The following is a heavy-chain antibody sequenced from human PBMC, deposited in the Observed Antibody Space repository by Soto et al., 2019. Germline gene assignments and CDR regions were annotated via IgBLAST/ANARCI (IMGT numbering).Heavy chain of an antibody. CDR2: ISGSGGST. J-gene: IGHJ4*02. CDR1: GFTFSSYA. V-gene: IGHV3-23*01. CDR3: AKGLGEFRFWSGDEPFFDY. D-gene: IGHD3-3*01. Sequence: GGSLRLSCAASGFTFSSYAMSWVRQAPGKGLEWVSAISGSGGSTYYADSVKGRFTISRDNSKNTLYLQMNSLRAEDTAVYYCAKGLGEFRFWSGDEPFFDYWGQGTLVTVSS.